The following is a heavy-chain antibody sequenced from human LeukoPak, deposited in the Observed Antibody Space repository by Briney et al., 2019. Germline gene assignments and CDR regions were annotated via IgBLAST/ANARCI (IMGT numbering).Heavy chain of an antibody. Sequence: ASVKVSCKASGYTFTGYYMHWVRQAPGQGLEWMGWINPNSGGTNYAQKFQGRVTMTRDTSTSTAYMELSRLRSDDTAVYYCARDGSRLAIFGVVISDPTGYWGQGTLVTVSS. J-gene: IGHJ4*02. CDR2: INPNSGGT. CDR3: ARDGSRLAIFGVVISDPTGY. CDR1: GYTFTGYY. V-gene: IGHV1-2*02. D-gene: IGHD3-3*01.